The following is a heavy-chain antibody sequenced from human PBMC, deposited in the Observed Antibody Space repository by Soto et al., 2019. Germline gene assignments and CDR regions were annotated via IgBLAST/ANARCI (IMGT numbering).Heavy chain of an antibody. D-gene: IGHD3-10*01. CDR1: GYSFTSYW. V-gene: IGHV5-10-1*01. Sequence: PGESLKISCKGSGYSFTSYWISWVRQMPGKGLEWMGRIDPSDSYTNYSPSSQGHVTISADKSISTAYLQWSSLKASDTAMYYCASPSTYYYGSGSPYYYCGMDVWGQGTTVTVSS. J-gene: IGHJ6*02. CDR2: IDPSDSYT. CDR3: ASPSTYYYGSGSPYYYCGMDV.